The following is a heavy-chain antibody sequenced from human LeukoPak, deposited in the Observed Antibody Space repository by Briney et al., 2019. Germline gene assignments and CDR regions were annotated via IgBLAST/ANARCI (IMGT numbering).Heavy chain of an antibody. V-gene: IGHV3-23*01. CDR2: ISGSSGST. D-gene: IGHD5-12*01. CDR3: ARGGIYSGYDYFLQWTEPYFDY. J-gene: IGHJ4*02. CDR1: GFTFSSYA. Sequence: GGSLRLSCAASGFTFSSYAMSWVRQAPGKGLEWVSAISGSSGSTYYADSVKGRFTISRDNSKNTLYLQMNSLRAEDTAVYYCARGGIYSGYDYFLQWTEPYFDYWGQGTLVTVSS.